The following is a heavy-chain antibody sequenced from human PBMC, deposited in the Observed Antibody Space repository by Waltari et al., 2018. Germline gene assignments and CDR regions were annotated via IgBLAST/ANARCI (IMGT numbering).Heavy chain of an antibody. CDR2: IYSGVSA. D-gene: IGHD3-16*01. V-gene: IGHV3-53*01. Sequence: EVQVVESGGGLIQPGGSLRPSCAAPGFAVSDNYMSWVRQAPGKGLEWVAVIYSGVSAYYADAVKGRFTISRDSSENTFYLQMSSLRVEDTAVYYCARGPPISAKWELCWFDYWGQGTLVTVSS. CDR1: GFAVSDNY. CDR3: ARGPPISAKWELCWFDY. J-gene: IGHJ4*02.